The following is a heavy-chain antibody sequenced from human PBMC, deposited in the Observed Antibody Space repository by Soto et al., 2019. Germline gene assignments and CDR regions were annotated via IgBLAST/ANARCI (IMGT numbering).Heavy chain of an antibody. CDR1: RYTFTRYD. J-gene: IGHJ3*02. Sequence: ASVKVSCKASRYTFTRYDINWVRQATGQGLEWMGWMNPNSGNTGYAQKFQGRVTMTRNTSISTAYMELRSLRSEDTAVYYCARGLTYYDFWSGYYSSTPDAFDIWGQGTMVTVSS. D-gene: IGHD3-3*01. V-gene: IGHV1-8*01. CDR3: ARGLTYYDFWSGYYSSTPDAFDI. CDR2: MNPNSGNT.